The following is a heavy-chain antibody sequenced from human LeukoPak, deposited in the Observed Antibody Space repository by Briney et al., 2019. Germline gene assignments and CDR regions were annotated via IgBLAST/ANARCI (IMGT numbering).Heavy chain of an antibody. CDR2: ISSSSSYI. Sequence: GGSLRLSCAASGFTFSSYSMNWVRQAPGKGLEWVSSISSSSSYIYYADSVKGRFTISRDNAKNSLYLQMNSLRAEDTAVYYCARDNSVGDIAWWFDPWGQGTLVTVSS. CDR1: GFTFSSYS. D-gene: IGHD3-16*02. V-gene: IGHV3-21*01. J-gene: IGHJ5*02. CDR3: ARDNSVGDIAWWFDP.